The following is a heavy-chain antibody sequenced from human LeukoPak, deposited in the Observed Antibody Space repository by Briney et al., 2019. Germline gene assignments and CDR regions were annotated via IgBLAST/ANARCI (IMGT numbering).Heavy chain of an antibody. CDR1: GGTFSSYA. V-gene: IGHV1-69*04. CDR2: IIPILGIA. CDR3: ARETQYDFWSGYLSY. D-gene: IGHD3-3*01. Sequence: VASVKVSCKASGGTFSSYAISWVRQAPGQGLEWMGRIIPILGIANYAQKFQGRVTITADKSTSTAYMELSSLRSEDTAVYYRARETQYDFWSGYLSYWGQGTLVTVSS. J-gene: IGHJ4*02.